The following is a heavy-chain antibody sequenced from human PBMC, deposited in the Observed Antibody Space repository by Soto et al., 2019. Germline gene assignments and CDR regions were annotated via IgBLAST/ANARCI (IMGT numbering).Heavy chain of an antibody. CDR1: GGSIHGYY. V-gene: IGHV4-34*01. CDR2: INDNGGT. CDR3: ARGRYSYETIYYKFYYSALDV. J-gene: IGHJ6*02. Sequence: SETLSLTCGVYGGSIHGYYWSWIRQSPGKGLEWIGDINDNGGTNYNPSLKSRVTTSLDTSKKQVSLMVSSVTAADTAVYYCARGRYSYETIYYKFYYSALDVWGQGTTVTVSS. D-gene: IGHD3-10*01.